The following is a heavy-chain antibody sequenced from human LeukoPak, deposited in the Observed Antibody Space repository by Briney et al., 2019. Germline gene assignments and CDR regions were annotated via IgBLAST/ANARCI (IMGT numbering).Heavy chain of an antibody. Sequence: ASVRVSCKASGYTFTSYGISWVRQAPGQGLEWMGWISAYNGNTNYAQKLQGRVTMTTDTSTSTAYMELRSLRSDDTAVYYCARDCVRDYYDSSGYEFQHWGQGTLVTVSS. CDR1: GYTFTSYG. CDR3: ARDCVRDYYDSSGYEFQH. J-gene: IGHJ1*01. D-gene: IGHD3-22*01. CDR2: ISAYNGNT. V-gene: IGHV1-18*01.